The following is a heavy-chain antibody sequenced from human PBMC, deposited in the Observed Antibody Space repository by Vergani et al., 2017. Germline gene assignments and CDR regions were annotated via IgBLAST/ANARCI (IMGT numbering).Heavy chain of an antibody. J-gene: IGHJ4*02. Sequence: QVQLVESGGGVVQPGGSLRLSCAASGFTFSSYGMHWVRQAPGKGLEWVAFIRNDGSNKYYADSVKGRFTISRDNSKNTLYLQMNSLRAEDTAVYYCAKDMGSITMVRGVTDYWGQGTLVTVSS. D-gene: IGHD3-10*01. V-gene: IGHV3-30*02. CDR3: AKDMGSITMVRGVTDY. CDR1: GFTFSSYG. CDR2: IRNDGSNK.